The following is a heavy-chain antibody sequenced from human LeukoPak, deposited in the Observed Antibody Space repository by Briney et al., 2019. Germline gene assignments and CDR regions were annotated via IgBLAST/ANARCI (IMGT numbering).Heavy chain of an antibody. CDR1: GGTFISYP. D-gene: IGHD3-3*01. J-gene: IGHJ6*02. Sequence: SVKVSCKTSGGTFISYPISWVRQAPGQGLEWMGGIVPILGTASNAQKFQGRVTITADESTSTAYMELGSLRSEDTAVYYCAREVGRDLFAMDVWGQGTTVTVS. V-gene: IGHV1-69*13. CDR3: AREVGRDLFAMDV. CDR2: IVPILGTA.